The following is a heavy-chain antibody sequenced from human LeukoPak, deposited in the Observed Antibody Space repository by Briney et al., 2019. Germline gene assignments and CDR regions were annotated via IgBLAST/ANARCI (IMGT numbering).Heavy chain of an antibody. Sequence: GGSLRLSCAASGFTFSTYTMNWVRQAPGKGLEWVSSITSFSTYIYFADSVKGRFTISRDNAKNSLYLQMTTLRVEDTAIYYCGRGGGRGEFPHPGGQGTRATVS. CDR1: GFTFSTYT. V-gene: IGHV3-21*01. D-gene: IGHD3-16*01. J-gene: IGHJ5*02. CDR2: ITSFSTYI. CDR3: GRGGGRGEFPHP.